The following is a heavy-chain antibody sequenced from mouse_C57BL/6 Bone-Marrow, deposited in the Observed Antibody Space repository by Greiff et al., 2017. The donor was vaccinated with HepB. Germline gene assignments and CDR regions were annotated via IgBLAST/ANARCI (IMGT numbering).Heavy chain of an antibody. CDR2: IDPENGDT. D-gene: IGHD1-1*01. CDR3: TSITTVVGMDH. V-gene: IGHV14-4*01. J-gene: IGHJ4*01. Sequence: EVKLEESGAELVRPGASVKLSCTASGFNIKDDYMHWVKQRPEQGLAWIGWIDPENGDTEYASKFQGKATITADTSSNTAYLQLSSLTSEDTAVYYCTSITTVVGMDHWGQGTSVTVAS. CDR1: GFNIKDDY.